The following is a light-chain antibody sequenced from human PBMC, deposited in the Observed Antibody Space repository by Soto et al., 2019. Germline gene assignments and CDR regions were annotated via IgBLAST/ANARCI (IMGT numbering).Light chain of an antibody. J-gene: IGKJ1*01. V-gene: IGKV3D-20*02. CDR3: QQRGNRPPWT. Sequence: EIVLTQSPGTLSLSPGERATLSCRASQSVSSSYLAWYQQKPGQAPRLLIYDASNRATGIPARFSGSGSGTDLTLTISSLEPEDFAVYYCQQRGNRPPWTFGQGTKVDIK. CDR2: DAS. CDR1: QSVSSSY.